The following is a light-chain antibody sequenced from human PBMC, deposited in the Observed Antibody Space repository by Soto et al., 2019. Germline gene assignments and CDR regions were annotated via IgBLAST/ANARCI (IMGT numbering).Light chain of an antibody. J-gene: IGKJ2*01. V-gene: IGKV2-24*01. Sequence: DVVMTQNPLSSPVTLGQPASISCRSSESLQHRDGNTYLNWLQQRPGQPPRLLIYKVSNRFSGXPXRXIGSGAGTDFTLKISRVEAEDVGVYYCMQATQYRPYTFGQGTKLEIK. CDR2: KVS. CDR3: MQATQYRPYT. CDR1: ESLQHRDGNTY.